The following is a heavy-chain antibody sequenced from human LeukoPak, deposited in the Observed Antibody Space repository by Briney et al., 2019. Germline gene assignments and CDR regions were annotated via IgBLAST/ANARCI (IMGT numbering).Heavy chain of an antibody. V-gene: IGHV4-34*01. D-gene: IGHD2-15*01. CDR1: GGSFSGYY. CDR2: INHSGGT. Sequence: SETLSLTCAVYGGSFSGYYWSWIRQPPGKGLEWIGEINHSGGTNYNPSLKSRVTISVDTSKNQFSLKLSSVTAADTAVYYCARVNPPRGVVVVAATLNGWFDPWGQGTLVTVSS. J-gene: IGHJ5*02. CDR3: ARVNPPRGVVVVAATLNGWFDP.